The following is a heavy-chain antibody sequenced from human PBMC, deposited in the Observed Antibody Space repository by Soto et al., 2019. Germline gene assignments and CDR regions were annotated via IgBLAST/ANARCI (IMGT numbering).Heavy chain of an antibody. Sequence: PVGSLRLSCGASGFTFSNYYMSWIRQAPGKGLEWVSDISSTGRTIYYADSVKGRFTVSRDNAQNSLSLKLNSLRVEDTAVYYCARSYSSGWEFDYWGQGTQVTVS. D-gene: IGHD6-19*01. CDR1: GFTFSNYY. CDR2: ISSTGRTI. J-gene: IGHJ4*02. V-gene: IGHV3-11*01. CDR3: ARSYSSGWEFDY.